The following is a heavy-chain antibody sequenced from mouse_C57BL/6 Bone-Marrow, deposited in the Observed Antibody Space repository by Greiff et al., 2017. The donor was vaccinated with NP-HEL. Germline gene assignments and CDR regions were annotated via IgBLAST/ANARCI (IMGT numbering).Heavy chain of an antibody. CDR1: GFTFSSYA. J-gene: IGHJ3*01. CDR2: ISDGGSYT. Sequence: EVQGVESGGGLVKPGGSLKLSCAASGFTFSSYAMSWVRQTPEKRLEWVATISDGGSYTYYPDNVKGRFTISRDNAKNNLYLQMSHLKSEDTAMYYCARDRPYGNYKFAYWGQGTLVTVSA. D-gene: IGHD2-10*02. V-gene: IGHV5-4*01. CDR3: ARDRPYGNYKFAY.